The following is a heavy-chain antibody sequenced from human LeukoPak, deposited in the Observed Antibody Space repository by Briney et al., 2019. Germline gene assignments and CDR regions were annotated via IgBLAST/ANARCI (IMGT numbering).Heavy chain of an antibody. Sequence: SETLSLTCAVYGGSFSGYYWSWIRQPPGKGLEWIGEINHSGSTNYNPSLKSRVTISVDTSKNQFSLKLSSVTAADTAVYYCARDMCSGGSCYDYWGQGTLVTVSS. CDR3: ARDMCSGGSCYDY. CDR2: INHSGST. V-gene: IGHV4-34*01. D-gene: IGHD2-15*01. CDR1: GGSFSGYY. J-gene: IGHJ4*02.